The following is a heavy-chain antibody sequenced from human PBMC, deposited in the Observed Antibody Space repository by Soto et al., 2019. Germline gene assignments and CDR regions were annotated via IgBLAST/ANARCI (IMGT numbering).Heavy chain of an antibody. D-gene: IGHD3-10*01. CDR2: IWYDGSNK. CDR1: GFTFSSYG. V-gene: IGHV3-33*01. CDR3: ARDQISAVGDDAFDI. J-gene: IGHJ3*02. Sequence: QVQLVESGGGVVQPGRSLRLSCAASGFTFSSYGMHWVRQAPGKGLEWVAVIWYDGSNKYYADSVKGRFTISRDNSKNTLYLQMNSLRAEDTAVYYCARDQISAVGDDAFDIWGQGTTVTVSS.